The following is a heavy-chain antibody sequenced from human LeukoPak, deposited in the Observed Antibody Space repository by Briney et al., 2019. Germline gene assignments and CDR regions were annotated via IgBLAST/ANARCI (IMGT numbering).Heavy chain of an antibody. CDR1: GGSFSGYY. CDR3: ARAQWLVQFDY. D-gene: IGHD6-19*01. Sequence: SETLSLTCAVYGGSFSGYYWSWIRQPPGKGLEWIGEINHSGSTNYNPSLKSRVTISVDTSKNQFSLKLSSVTAADTAVYYCARAQWLVQFDYRGQGTLVTVSS. J-gene: IGHJ4*02. V-gene: IGHV4-34*01. CDR2: INHSGST.